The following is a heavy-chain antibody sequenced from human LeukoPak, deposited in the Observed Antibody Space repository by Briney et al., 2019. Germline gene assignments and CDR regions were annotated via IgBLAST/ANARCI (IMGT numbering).Heavy chain of an antibody. CDR2: IHRDGRT. CDR3: GKTDIYFNPIDY. D-gene: IGHD3-9*01. CDR1: GGSISSSEW. J-gene: IGHJ4*02. V-gene: IGHV4-4*02. Sequence: SETLSLTCAVSGGSISSSEWWIWVRQPPGQGLEWIGEIHRDGRTRYNPSLKSRVTMSIDYSKNQFSLKVSSVTAADTAIYYCGKTDIYFNPIDYWGPGSLVTVSP.